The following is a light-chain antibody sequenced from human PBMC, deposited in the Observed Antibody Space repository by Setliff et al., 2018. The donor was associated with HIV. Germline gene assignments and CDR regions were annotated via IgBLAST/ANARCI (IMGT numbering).Light chain of an antibody. CDR2: DVS. CDR3: SSYTTTITPYV. Sequence: QSVLAQSASVSGSPGQSITISCTGTSSDIGDYNFVSWYQQHPGKAPKLMIYDVSKRPSGVSNRFSGSKSGSTASLTISGLQAEDEGDYYCSSYTTTITPYVFGTGTKV. J-gene: IGLJ1*01. CDR1: SSDIGDYNF. V-gene: IGLV2-14*01.